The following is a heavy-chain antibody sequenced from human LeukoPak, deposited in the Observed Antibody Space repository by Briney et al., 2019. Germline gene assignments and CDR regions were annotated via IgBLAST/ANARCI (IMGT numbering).Heavy chain of an antibody. CDR2: IYYSGIT. Sequence: SETLSLTCTVSGTSISSYYWNWIRQPPGKGLEWIAYIYYSGITKSNPSLKSRVTISVNTSRNQISLKLTSVTAADTAVYYCASGSSGPNPFDYWGQGTLVTVSS. CDR1: GTSISSYY. CDR3: ASGSSGPNPFDY. V-gene: IGHV4-59*01. D-gene: IGHD6-6*01. J-gene: IGHJ4*02.